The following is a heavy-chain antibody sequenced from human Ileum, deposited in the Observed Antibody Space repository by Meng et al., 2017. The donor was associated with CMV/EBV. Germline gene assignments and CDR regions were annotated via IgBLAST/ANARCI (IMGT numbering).Heavy chain of an antibody. J-gene: IGHJ6*02. CDR2: IHHSGST. CDR1: GYSISSGYY. V-gene: IGHV4-38-2*02. D-gene: IGHD3-10*01. Sequence: SETLSLTCTVSGYSISSGYYWGWSRQPPGKGREWSGSIHHSGSTYYNPSLKSRVTISVDTSKNQFTLKLSSVTAADTAVYYCARITMVRGVIRGMDVWGQGTTVTVSS. CDR3: ARITMVRGVIRGMDV.